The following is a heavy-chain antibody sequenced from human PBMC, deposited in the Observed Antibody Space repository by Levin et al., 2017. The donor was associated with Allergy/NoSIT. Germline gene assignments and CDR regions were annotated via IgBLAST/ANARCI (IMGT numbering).Heavy chain of an antibody. CDR2: IYNTGRA. J-gene: IGHJ4*02. CDR1: GGSISSGGYY. V-gene: IGHV4-31*03. D-gene: IGHD4-17*01. Sequence: SQTLSLTCTVSGGSISSGGYYWSWVRQHPGKGLEWIGYIYNTGRAYYNPSLKSRLTISGNTSKNQFSLRLSSVTAADTAVYYCARNLRGYGDFYFWGQGTLVTASS. CDR3: ARNLRGYGDFYF.